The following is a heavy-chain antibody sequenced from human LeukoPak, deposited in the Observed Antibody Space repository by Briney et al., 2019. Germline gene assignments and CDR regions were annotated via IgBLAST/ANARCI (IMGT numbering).Heavy chain of an antibody. CDR1: GFTFSSYG. D-gene: IGHD5-12*01. CDR3: ARDGTRWLRGDY. V-gene: IGHV3-30*03. CDR2: ISYDGSNK. J-gene: IGHJ4*02. Sequence: GRSLRLSCAASGFTFSSYGMHWVRQAPGKGLEWVAVISYDGSNKYYADSVKGRFTISRDNSKNTLYLQMNSLRAEDTAVYYCARDGTRWLRGDYWGQGTLVTVSS.